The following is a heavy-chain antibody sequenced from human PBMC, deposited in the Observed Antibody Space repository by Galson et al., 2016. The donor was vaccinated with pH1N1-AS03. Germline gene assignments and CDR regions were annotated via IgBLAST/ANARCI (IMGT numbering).Heavy chain of an antibody. CDR1: GGTFSAYGTS. J-gene: IGHJ4*02. CDR2: IIPGFAQP. D-gene: IGHD2-21*01. V-gene: IGHV1-69*01. CDR3: ARGSPDCRGHCYFDY. Sequence: QSGAEVKKPGSSVKVSCRASGGTFSAYGTSISWVRQAPGQGPEWLGGIIPGFAQPNYARNFLGRVIITADESTNTAYLELSSLRSGETAVYYCARGSPDCRGHCYFDYWGQGTLVTVSS.